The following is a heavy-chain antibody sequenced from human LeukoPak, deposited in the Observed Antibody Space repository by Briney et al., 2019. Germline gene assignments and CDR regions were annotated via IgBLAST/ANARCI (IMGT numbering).Heavy chain of an antibody. CDR3: VRDGPSWGLL. D-gene: IGHD7-27*01. V-gene: IGHV4-4*07. CDR2: IFTTGGA. J-gene: IGHJ4*02. Sequence: SVNLPLNCTVSGVSICTYYWSWLPPPAGQGLEWIGRIFTTGGANYSPSLKSRVTMSLDTSKNLFSLKLNSVAAADTAVYYCVRDGPSWGLLWGQGALVTVSS. CDR1: GVSICTYY.